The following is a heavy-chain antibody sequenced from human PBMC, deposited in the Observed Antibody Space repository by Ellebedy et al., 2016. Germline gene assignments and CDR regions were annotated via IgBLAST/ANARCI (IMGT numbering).Heavy chain of an antibody. Sequence: SETLSLTXSFSGGSVSSRNYFWGWIRQPPGKGLEWIASIFYSGSTHYNPSLKSRVTISVDTSKNQFSLNVSSVTAADTAVYYCAKAGADSFHGLDVWGQGATVTVSS. CDR1: GGSVSSRNYF. J-gene: IGHJ6*02. V-gene: IGHV4-39*07. D-gene: IGHD6-19*01. CDR2: IFYSGST. CDR3: AKAGADSFHGLDV.